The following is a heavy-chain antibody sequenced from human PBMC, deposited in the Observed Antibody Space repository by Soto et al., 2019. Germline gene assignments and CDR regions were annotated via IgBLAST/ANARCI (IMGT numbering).Heavy chain of an antibody. V-gene: IGHV4-59*01. J-gene: IGHJ6*02. CDR3: ARLLADYYDASGSPGVSTDMDV. CDR2: TSYSGST. Sequence: SETLSLTCSVSGGSISSYYWSWIRQAPGKGLEWIGFTSYSGSTNYNPSLKSRVTMSVDTSKNQFSLKMSSVTAADTAVYYCARLLADYYDASGSPGVSTDMDVWGQGTTVTVSS. CDR1: GGSISSYY. D-gene: IGHD3-22*01.